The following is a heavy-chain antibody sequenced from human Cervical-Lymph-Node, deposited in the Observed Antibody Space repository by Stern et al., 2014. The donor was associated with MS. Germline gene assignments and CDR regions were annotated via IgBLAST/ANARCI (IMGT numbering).Heavy chain of an antibody. CDR2: INQDGTEM. J-gene: IGHJ4*02. Sequence: EEQLVESGGGLVQPGGSLRLSCAVSGVEFSNFWMSWVRQAPGKGLEWVANINQDGTEMYYVDSVKGRFTISRDNARNSLFLQMSSLRVEDTAIYYCSDFDVWGRGVLVSVSS. CDR3: SDFDV. V-gene: IGHV3-7*01. CDR1: GVEFSNFW.